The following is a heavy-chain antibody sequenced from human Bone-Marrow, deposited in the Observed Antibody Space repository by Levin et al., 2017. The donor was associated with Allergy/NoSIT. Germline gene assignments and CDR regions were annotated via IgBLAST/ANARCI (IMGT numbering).Heavy chain of an antibody. D-gene: IGHD3-22*01. V-gene: IGHV2-5*02. CDR2: IYWDDDK. CDR3: AHRRPNYYDDTGYYEYYFES. Sequence: SGPTLVKPTQTLTLTRTFSGFSLSSSGLAVGWIRQPPGQALEWLALIYWDDDKRYKPSLETRVTISKDTSKNQVVLSMIDMDPVDTATYYCAHRRPNYYDDTGYYEYYFESWGQGILVTVSS. CDR1: GFSLSSSGLA. J-gene: IGHJ4*02.